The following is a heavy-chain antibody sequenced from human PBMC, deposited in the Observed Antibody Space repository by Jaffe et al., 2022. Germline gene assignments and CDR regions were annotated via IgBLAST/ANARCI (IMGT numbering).Heavy chain of an antibody. D-gene: IGHD3-16*01. CDR1: GFTFGDYA. CDR2: IRSKAYGGTT. V-gene: IGHV3-49*04. J-gene: IGHJ4*02. Sequence: EVQLVESGGGLVQPGRSLRLSCTASGFTFGDYAMSWVRQAPGKGLEWVGFIRSKAYGGTTEYAASVKGRFTISRDDSKSIAYLQMNSLKTEDTAVYYCTRDLEDYDYVWGSYTTDHFDYWGQGTLVTVSS. CDR3: TRDLEDYDYVWGSYTTDHFDY.